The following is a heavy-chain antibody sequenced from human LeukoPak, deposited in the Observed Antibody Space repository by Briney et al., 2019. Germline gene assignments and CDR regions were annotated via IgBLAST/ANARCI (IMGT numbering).Heavy chain of an antibody. Sequence: PGGSLRLSCAASGFTSSSYAMSWVLQAPGKGLEWVSAISGSGGSTYYADSVKGRFTISRDNSKNTLYLQMNSLRAEDTAVYYCAKTDIVVVPAAMRGYYFDYWGQGTLVTVSS. CDR3: AKTDIVVVPAAMRGYYFDY. CDR1: GFTSSSYA. D-gene: IGHD2-2*01. CDR2: ISGSGGST. V-gene: IGHV3-23*01. J-gene: IGHJ4*02.